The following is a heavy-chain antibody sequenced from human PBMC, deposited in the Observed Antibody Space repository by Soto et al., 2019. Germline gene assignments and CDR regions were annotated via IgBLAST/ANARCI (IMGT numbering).Heavy chain of an antibody. J-gene: IGHJ6*02. D-gene: IGHD1-26*01. CDR2: IYHSGST. Sequence: SETLSLTCAVSGGSISSGGYSGCWIRQPPGKGLEWIGYIYHSGSTYYNPSLKSRVTISVDRSKNQFSLKLSSVTAADTAVYYCARVSGSYYYGMDVWGQGTTVT. V-gene: IGHV4-30-2*01. CDR3: ARVSGSYYYGMDV. CDR1: GGSISSGGYS.